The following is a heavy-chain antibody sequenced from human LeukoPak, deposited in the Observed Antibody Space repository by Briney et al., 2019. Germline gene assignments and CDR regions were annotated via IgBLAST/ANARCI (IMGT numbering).Heavy chain of an antibody. CDR3: ARGYYDFWSGTPEGYGMDV. J-gene: IGHJ6*02. V-gene: IGHV4-59*08. CDR2: IYYSGST. Sequence: SETLSLTCTVSGGSISSYYWSWIRQPPGKGLEWIGYIYYSGSTNYNPSLKSRVTISVDTSKNQFSLKLSSVTAADTAVYYCARGYYDFWSGTPEGYGMDVWGQGTTVTVSS. CDR1: GGSISSYY. D-gene: IGHD3-3*01.